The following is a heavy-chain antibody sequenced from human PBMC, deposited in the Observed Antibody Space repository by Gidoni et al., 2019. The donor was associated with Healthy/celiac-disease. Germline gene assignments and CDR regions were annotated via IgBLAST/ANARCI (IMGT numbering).Heavy chain of an antibody. Sequence: QVQLQESGPGLVKPSETLSLTCTVSGGPISSYYWSWIRQPPGKGLEWIGYIYYSGSTNYNPSLKSRVTISVDTSKNQFSLKLSSVTAADTAVYYCARGNYDSSGYYDYWGQGTLVTVSS. V-gene: IGHV4-59*01. CDR1: GGPISSYY. CDR2: IYYSGST. D-gene: IGHD3-22*01. CDR3: ARGNYDSSGYYDY. J-gene: IGHJ4*02.